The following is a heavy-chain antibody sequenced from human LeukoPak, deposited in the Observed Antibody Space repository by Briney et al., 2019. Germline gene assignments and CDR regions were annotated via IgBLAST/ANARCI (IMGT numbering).Heavy chain of an antibody. CDR1: GGSLSNYY. V-gene: IGHV4-34*01. J-gene: IGHJ6*03. Sequence: SETLSLTCAVYGGSLSNYYWSWIRQPPGKGLEWIGEVNHSGSTNYNPSLKSRVTMSLDTSKNQFSLKLSSVTAADTAVYYCARGPRDPYSGWYTAVYYYMDVWGKGTTVTVSS. D-gene: IGHD6-19*01. CDR3: ARGPRDPYSGWYTAVYYYMDV. CDR2: VNHSGST.